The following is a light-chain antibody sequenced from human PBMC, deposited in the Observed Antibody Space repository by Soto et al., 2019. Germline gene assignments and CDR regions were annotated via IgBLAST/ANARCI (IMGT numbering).Light chain of an antibody. CDR1: QSISSW. V-gene: IGKV1-5*03. CDR3: QQYRTYST. Sequence: DIQMTQSPSTLSASVGDRVTITCRASQSISSWLAWYQQRPGKAPNLLIYKASSLESGGPSRFSGSGSGTLFTLTISSRQPEDVATYYCQQYRTYSTFGGGTKVEIK. J-gene: IGKJ4*01. CDR2: KAS.